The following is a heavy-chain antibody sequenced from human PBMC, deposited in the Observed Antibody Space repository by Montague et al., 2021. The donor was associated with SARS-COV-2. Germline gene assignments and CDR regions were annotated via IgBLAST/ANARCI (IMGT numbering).Heavy chain of an antibody. Sequence: SETLSLTCAVYGGSFSGYYWNWIRQPPGKGLEWIGEINHSGSANYNPSLKRRVTISVDTSKNQFSLKLNSVTAADTAVYYCARLGEGVVPSPILGVGPNYSYYYMDVWGRGTTVTVSS. CDR1: GGSFSGYY. CDR3: ARLGEGVVPSPILGVGPNYSYYYMDV. J-gene: IGHJ6*03. D-gene: IGHD3-10*01. V-gene: IGHV4-34*01. CDR2: INHSGSA.